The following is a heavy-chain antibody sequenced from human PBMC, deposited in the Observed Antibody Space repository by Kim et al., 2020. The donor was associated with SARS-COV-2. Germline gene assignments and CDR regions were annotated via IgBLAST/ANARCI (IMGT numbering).Heavy chain of an antibody. CDR3: AREARFYYDSSGYYGYFDY. V-gene: IGHV4-59*01. CDR2: IYYSGST. CDR1: GGSISSYY. J-gene: IGHJ4*02. D-gene: IGHD3-22*01. Sequence: SETLSLTCTVSGGSISSYYWSWIRQPPGKGLEWIGYIYYSGSTNYNPSLKSRVTISVDTSKNQFSLKLSSVTAADTAVYYCAREARFYYDSSGYYGYFDYWGQGTLVTVSS.